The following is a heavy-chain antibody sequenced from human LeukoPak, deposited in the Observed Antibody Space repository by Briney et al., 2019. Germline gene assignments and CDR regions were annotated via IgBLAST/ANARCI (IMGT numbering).Heavy chain of an antibody. CDR2: INRSRST. V-gene: IGHV4-34*01. CDR1: GGSLSGYY. Sequence: PSETLSHNRAVHGGSLSGYYWSWIRQPPGKGLEWVGEINRSRSTNPYPSLRSRVTISVYTSKYQLSLRLSSVAAADTAVYYSASGYSSSWYSFDYWGQGTLVTVSS. D-gene: IGHD6-13*01. J-gene: IGHJ4*02. CDR3: ASGYSSSWYSFDY.